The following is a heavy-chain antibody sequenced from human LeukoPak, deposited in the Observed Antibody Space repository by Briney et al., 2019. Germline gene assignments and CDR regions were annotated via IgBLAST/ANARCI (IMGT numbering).Heavy chain of an antibody. CDR2: ISWNSGSI. J-gene: IGHJ4*02. Sequence: PGGSLRLSCAASGFTFDDYAMHWVRHAPGKGLEWVSGISWNSGSIGYADSVKGRFTISRDNAKNSLYLQMNSLRAEDTALYYCAKDVYYDSSGYTFDYWGQGTLVTVSS. V-gene: IGHV3-9*01. CDR3: AKDVYYDSSGYTFDY. D-gene: IGHD3-22*01. CDR1: GFTFDDYA.